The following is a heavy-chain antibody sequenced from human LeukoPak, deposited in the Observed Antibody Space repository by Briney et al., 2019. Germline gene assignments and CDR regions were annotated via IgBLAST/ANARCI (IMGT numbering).Heavy chain of an antibody. V-gene: IGHV1-69*01. CDR2: IIPVFGTA. CDR3: ASVHYYDSSGYYFDY. J-gene: IGHJ4*02. Sequence: SVKVSCKASGGTFSSYAISWVRQAPGQGLEWMGGIIPVFGTANYAQKFQGRVTITADESTSTAYMELSSLRSEDTAVYYCASVHYYDSSGYYFDYWGQGTLVTVSS. CDR1: GGTFSSYA. D-gene: IGHD3-22*01.